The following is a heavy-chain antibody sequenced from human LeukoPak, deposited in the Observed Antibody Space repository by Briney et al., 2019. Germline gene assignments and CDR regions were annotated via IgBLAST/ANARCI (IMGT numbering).Heavy chain of an antibody. CDR2: ISGSGGST. D-gene: IGHD3-16*02. V-gene: IGHV3-23*01. CDR1: GFTFSNSA. CDR3: AKEGVTFGGVITTYYFDY. Sequence: GGSLRLSCAASGFTFSNSAMNWVRQAPGKGLEWVSAISGSGGSTYYANSVKGRFTISRDNSRNTLYLQMNSLRAEDSALYYCAKEGVTFGGVITTYYFDYWGQGTLVTVSS. J-gene: IGHJ4*02.